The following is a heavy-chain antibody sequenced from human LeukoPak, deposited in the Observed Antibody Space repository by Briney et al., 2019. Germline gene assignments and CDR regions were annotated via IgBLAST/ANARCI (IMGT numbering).Heavy chain of an antibody. J-gene: IGHJ4*02. D-gene: IGHD2-15*01. CDR2: INPNSGDT. Sequence: GASVKVSCKASGYIFTGYYMHWVRQAPGQGLEWMGWINPNSGDTNYAQKFQGRVTMTRDTSIRTAYMELSRLRSDDTALYYCAREGYCSGTNCPVEYWGQGTLVTVSS. CDR3: AREGYCSGTNCPVEY. V-gene: IGHV1-2*02. CDR1: GYIFTGYY.